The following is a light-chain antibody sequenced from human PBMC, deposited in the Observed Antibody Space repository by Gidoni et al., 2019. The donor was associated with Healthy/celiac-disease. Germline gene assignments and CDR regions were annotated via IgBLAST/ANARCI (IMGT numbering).Light chain of an antibody. CDR1: SSDVGGYNY. J-gene: IGLJ3*02. CDR3: SSYTSSSTLGRV. Sequence: QSALTQPASVSGSPGQWITISCTGTSSDVGGYNYVSWYQQHPGKAPKLMIYDVSNRPSGVSNRFSGSKSGNTASLTISGLQAEDEADYYCSSYTSSSTLGRVFGGGTKLTVL. V-gene: IGLV2-14*01. CDR2: DVS.